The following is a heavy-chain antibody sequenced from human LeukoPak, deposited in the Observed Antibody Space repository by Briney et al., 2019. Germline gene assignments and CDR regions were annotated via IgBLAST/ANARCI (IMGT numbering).Heavy chain of an antibody. J-gene: IGHJ4*02. CDR2: FNREDDEA. V-gene: IGHV1-24*01. D-gene: IGHD5-24*01. CDR1: GYTLTDFS. Sequence: ASVKVSCNISGYTLTDFSMHWVRQAPGKGLEWMGGFNREDDEAIYAPHFQGRVTVTEDTSTDTAYMELSSLRSEDTAVYYCAQFDSPLGATITDYWGQGTLVTVSS. CDR3: AQFDSPLGATITDY.